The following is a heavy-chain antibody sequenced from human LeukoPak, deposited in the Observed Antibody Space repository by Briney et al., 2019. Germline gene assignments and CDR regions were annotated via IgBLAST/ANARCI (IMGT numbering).Heavy chain of an antibody. D-gene: IGHD6-13*01. CDR3: ARAGRGSSWYAWFDP. Sequence: SETLSLTCTVSGGSISSHYWSWIRQPPGKGLEWIGYIYYSGSTNYNPSLKSRVTISIDTSKNQFSLKLSSVTAADTAVYYCARAGRGSSWYAWFDPWGQGTLVTVSS. J-gene: IGHJ5*02. V-gene: IGHV4-59*11. CDR2: IYYSGST. CDR1: GGSISSHY.